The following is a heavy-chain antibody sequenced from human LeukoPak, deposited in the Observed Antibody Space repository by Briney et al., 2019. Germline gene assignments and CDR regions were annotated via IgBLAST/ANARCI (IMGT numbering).Heavy chain of an antibody. CDR1: GFAFSSYG. CDR3: AKVRWLLTHDAFDI. V-gene: IGHV3-23*01. D-gene: IGHD5-24*01. J-gene: IGHJ3*02. CDR2: ISGSGGST. Sequence: GGSLRLSCAASGFAFSSYGMSWVRQAPGKGLEWVSSISGSGGSTYYADSVKGRFTISRDNSKNTLYLQMNSLRAEDTAVYYCAKVRWLLTHDAFDIWGQGTMVTVSS.